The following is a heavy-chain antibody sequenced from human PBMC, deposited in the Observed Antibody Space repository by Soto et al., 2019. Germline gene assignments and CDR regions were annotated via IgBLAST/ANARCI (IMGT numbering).Heavy chain of an antibody. J-gene: IGHJ6*02. Sequence: ASVKVSCKASGFTFTSSAVQWVRQARGQRLEWIGWIVVGSGNTNYAQKFQERVTITRDMSTSTAYMELSSLRSEDTAVYYCAAGQYYDSSGFGMFDYYGMDVWGQGTTVTVSS. CDR2: IVVGSGNT. CDR1: GFTFTSSA. D-gene: IGHD3-22*01. V-gene: IGHV1-58*01. CDR3: AAGQYYDSSGFGMFDYYGMDV.